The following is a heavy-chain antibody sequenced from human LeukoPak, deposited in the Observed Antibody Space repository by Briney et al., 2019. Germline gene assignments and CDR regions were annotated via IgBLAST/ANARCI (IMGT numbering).Heavy chain of an antibody. V-gene: IGHV4-34*01. D-gene: IGHD4-23*01. CDR2: INHSGST. CDR3: ARQAPPSVTTVVTPDY. J-gene: IGHJ4*02. Sequence: PSETLSLTCAVYGGSFSGYYWSWIRQPPGKGLEWIGEINHSGSTNYNPSLKSRVTISVDTSKNQFSLKLSSVTAADTAVYYCARQAPPSVTTVVTPDYWSQGTLVTVSS. CDR1: GGSFSGYY.